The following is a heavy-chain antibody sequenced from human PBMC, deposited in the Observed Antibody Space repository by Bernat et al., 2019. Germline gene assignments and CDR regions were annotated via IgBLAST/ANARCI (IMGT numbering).Heavy chain of an antibody. V-gene: IGHV4-34*01. CDR2: INHSGST. J-gene: IGHJ5*02. Sequence: QVQLQQWGAGLLKPSETLSLTCAVYGGSFSGYYWSWIRQPPGKGLEWIGEINHSGSTNYNPSLKSRVTISVDPSKNRFSLKLSSGPAAETALYYFARGVSRYSDFWGGYSKNWFDPGGKGTLVTVPS. CDR3: ARGVSRYSDFWGGYSKNWFDP. D-gene: IGHD3-3*01. CDR1: GGSFSGYY.